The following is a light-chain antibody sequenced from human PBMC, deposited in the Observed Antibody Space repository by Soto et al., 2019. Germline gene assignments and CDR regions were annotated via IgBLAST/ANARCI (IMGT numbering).Light chain of an antibody. J-gene: IGLJ1*01. CDR3: AAWDDSLSGYV. CDR1: SSNIGSNT. CDR2: SNN. Sequence: QSVLTQPPSASGTPGQRVTISCSGSSSNIGSNTVNWYQQLPGTAPKLLIYSNNQRPSGVPDRFSGSKSGTSASLAISGLQSEEEADYYCAAWDDSLSGYVFGTGTKLTV. V-gene: IGLV1-44*01.